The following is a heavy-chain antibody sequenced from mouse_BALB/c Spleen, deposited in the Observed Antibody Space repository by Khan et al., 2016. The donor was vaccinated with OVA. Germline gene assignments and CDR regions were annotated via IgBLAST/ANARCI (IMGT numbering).Heavy chain of an antibody. CDR2: IWSDGTT. D-gene: IGHD2-10*01. CDR3: ARQPYYHYYLMDY. Sequence: QVQLKESGPGLVAPSQSLSITCTISGFSLTNYGVYWVRQPSGKGLEWLVVIWSDGTTTYDSASKSRLTISKDNSKSQVFLKMDSLQTDDTAMYYCARQPYYHYYLMDYWGQGTSVTVSS. CDR1: GFSLTNYG. J-gene: IGHJ4*01. V-gene: IGHV2-6-1*01.